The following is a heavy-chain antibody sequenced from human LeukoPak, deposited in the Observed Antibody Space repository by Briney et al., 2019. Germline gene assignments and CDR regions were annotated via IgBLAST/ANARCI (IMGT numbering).Heavy chain of an antibody. J-gene: IGHJ3*02. CDR2: FSGPGKT. Sequence: PGGSLRLSCAASGLTLSNSAMSWVRQAPGKGLEWVSGFSGPGKTYYADSVKGRFTISRDTSKSTLYLQINSLRAEDTAVYYCAKAWWSTSSGGDSFGIWGQGTMVTVSS. V-gene: IGHV3-23*01. CDR1: GLTLSNSA. CDR3: AKAWWSTSSGGDSFGI. D-gene: IGHD6-6*01.